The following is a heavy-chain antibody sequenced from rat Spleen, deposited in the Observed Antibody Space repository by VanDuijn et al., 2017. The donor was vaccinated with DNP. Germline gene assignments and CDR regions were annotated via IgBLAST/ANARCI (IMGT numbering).Heavy chain of an antibody. CDR1: GFTFSDYA. V-gene: IGHV5S10*01. Sequence: EVQLVESGGGLVQPGRSLKLSCAASGFTFSDYAMAWVRQAPKKGLEWVATISILGTRTSYPDSVKGRFTISRDNSKSSLSLHMSSLRSEDTATFYCATAGYPGIGYNWFAFWGQGTLVTVSS. CDR3: ATAGYPGIGYNWFAF. D-gene: IGHD1-4*01. J-gene: IGHJ3*01. CDR2: ISILGTRT.